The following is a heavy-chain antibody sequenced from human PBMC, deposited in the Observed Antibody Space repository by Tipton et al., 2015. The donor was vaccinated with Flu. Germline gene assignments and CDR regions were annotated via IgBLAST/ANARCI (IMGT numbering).Heavy chain of an antibody. J-gene: IGHJ4*02. CDR1: GGSISSSSYY. Sequence: TLSLTCTVSGGSISSSSYYWGWIRQPPGKGLEWIGSIYYSGSTYYNPSLKSRVTISVDTSKNQFSLKLSSVTAADTAVYYCASPKVYYDSSGYFYWGQGTLVTVSS. V-gene: IGHV4-39*01. D-gene: IGHD3-22*01. CDR2: IYYSGST. CDR3: ASPKVYYDSSGYFY.